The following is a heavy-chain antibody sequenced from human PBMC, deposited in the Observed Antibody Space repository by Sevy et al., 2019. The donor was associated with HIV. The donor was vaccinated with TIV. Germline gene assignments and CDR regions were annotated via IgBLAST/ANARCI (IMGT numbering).Heavy chain of an antibody. D-gene: IGHD5-18*01. V-gene: IGHV4-30-4*01. CDR2: SYYSGST. J-gene: IGHJ4*02. CDR1: GGSISSGDYY. CDR3: AREGYGINGAFDY. Sequence: SETLSLTCTVSGGSISSGDYYWSWIRQPPGKGREGIGYSYYSGSTYYNPSLKSRVTISVDTCKNQFSLKLSSVTAADTAVYYCAREGYGINGAFDYWGQGTLVTVSS.